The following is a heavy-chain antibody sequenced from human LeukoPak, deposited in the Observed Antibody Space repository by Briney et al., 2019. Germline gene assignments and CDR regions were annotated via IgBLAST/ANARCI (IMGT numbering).Heavy chain of an antibody. J-gene: IGHJ5*02. CDR1: GFTFSSYA. V-gene: IGHV3-30-3*01. CDR3: ARGRGSGSYYNSPGWFDP. D-gene: IGHD3-10*01. Sequence: GRSLRLSCAASGFTFSSYAMHWVRQAPGKGLEWVAVISYDGSNKYYADSVEGRFTISRDNSKNTLYLQMNSLRAEDTAVYYCARGRGSGSYYNSPGWFDPWGQGTLVTVSS. CDR2: ISYDGSNK.